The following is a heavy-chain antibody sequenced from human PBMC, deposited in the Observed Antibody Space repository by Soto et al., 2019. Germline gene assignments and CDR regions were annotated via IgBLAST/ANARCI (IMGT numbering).Heavy chain of an antibody. CDR2: ISYDGSNK. D-gene: IGHD6-6*01. CDR1: GFTFSSYA. CDR3: ARVGSSSPEHYYYYGMDV. J-gene: IGHJ6*02. Sequence: PGGSLRLSCAASGFTFSSYAMHWVRQAPGEGLEWVAVISYDGSNKYYADSVKGRFTISRDNSKNTLYLQMNSLRAEDTAVYYCARVGSSSPEHYYYYGMDVWGQGTTVTVSS. V-gene: IGHV3-30-3*01.